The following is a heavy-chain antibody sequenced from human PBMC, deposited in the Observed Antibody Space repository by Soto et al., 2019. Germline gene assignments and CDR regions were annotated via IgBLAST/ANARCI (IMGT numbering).Heavy chain of an antibody. CDR2: ISSSSRTI. V-gene: IGHV3-48*01. Sequence: PGGSLRLSCAASGFTFSSYSMNWVRQAPGKGLEWVSYISSSSRTIYCADSVKGRFTISRDNAKNSLYLQMNSLRAEDTAVYYCARDLMYSGSYYFQHWGQGT. D-gene: IGHD1-26*01. CDR3: ARDLMYSGSYYFQH. CDR1: GFTFSSYS. J-gene: IGHJ1*01.